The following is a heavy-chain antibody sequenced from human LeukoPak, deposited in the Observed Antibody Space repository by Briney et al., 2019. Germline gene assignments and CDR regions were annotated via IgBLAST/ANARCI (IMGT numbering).Heavy chain of an antibody. J-gene: IGHJ3*02. Sequence: GGSLRLSCAASGFTFRNYWMHWVRQAPEKGLVWVSRIVGDGSRTAYADSVKGRFTISRDNAKNTLYLQMNSLRGEDTAVYYGARVAVGGTRAFDIWGQGTMVTVSS. D-gene: IGHD6-19*01. CDR2: IVGDGSRT. V-gene: IGHV3-74*01. CDR1: GFTFRNYW. CDR3: ARVAVGGTRAFDI.